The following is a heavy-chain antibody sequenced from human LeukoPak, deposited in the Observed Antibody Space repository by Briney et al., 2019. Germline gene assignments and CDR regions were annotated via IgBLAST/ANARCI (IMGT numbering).Heavy chain of an antibody. D-gene: IGHD3-16*01. Sequence: GGSLRLSCTASGFVFDIFSMHWIRQAPGKGLEWISYISERSSTIYYADSVKGRFTISRVNAKNLLFLQMNNLRAEDTAVYYCARDPAHSYAYRWFDPWGQGTLVTVSS. CDR1: GFVFDIFS. V-gene: IGHV3-48*04. CDR3: ARDPAHSYAYRWFDP. J-gene: IGHJ5*02. CDR2: ISERSSTI.